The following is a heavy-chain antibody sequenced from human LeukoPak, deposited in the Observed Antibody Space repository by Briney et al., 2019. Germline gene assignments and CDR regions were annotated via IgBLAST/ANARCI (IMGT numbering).Heavy chain of an antibody. CDR3: ATDLPPLVLAAGPL. CDR2: FDPEDGET. J-gene: IGHJ4*02. Sequence: ASVKVSCKASGYTFTSYGISWVRQAPGQGLEWVGGFDPEDGETIYAQKFQGRGTMTEDTSTDTAYMELSSLRSEDTAVYYCATDLPPLVLAAGPLWGQGTLVTVSS. D-gene: IGHD6-13*01. CDR1: GYTFTSYG. V-gene: IGHV1-24*01.